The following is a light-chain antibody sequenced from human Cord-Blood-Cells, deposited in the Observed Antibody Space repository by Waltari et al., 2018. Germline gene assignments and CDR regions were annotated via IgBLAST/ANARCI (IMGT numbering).Light chain of an antibody. V-gene: IGLV1-40*01. CDR1: SSNIGAGHD. CDR3: QSYDSSLSGYV. J-gene: IGLJ1*01. Sequence: QSVLTQPPSVSGAPGQRVTISCTGSSSNIGAGHDVHWYQQLPGTAPKLLIYGNSNRPSGVPDRFSGSKSGTSASLAITGLQAEDEADYYCQSYDSSLSGYVVGTGTKVTVL. CDR2: GNS.